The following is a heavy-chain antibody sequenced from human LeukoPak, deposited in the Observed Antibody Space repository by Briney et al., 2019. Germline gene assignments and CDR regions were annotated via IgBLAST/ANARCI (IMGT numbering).Heavy chain of an antibody. J-gene: IGHJ4*02. Sequence: SETLSLTCAVYGGSFSGYYWSWIRQPPGKGLEWIGEINHSGSTNYNPSLKSRVTISVDTSKNQFSLKLSSVTAADTAVYYCARGGVRRGGPRFDYWGQGTLVTVSS. D-gene: IGHD3-10*01. CDR2: INHSGST. V-gene: IGHV4-34*01. CDR3: ARGGVRRGGPRFDY. CDR1: GGSFSGYY.